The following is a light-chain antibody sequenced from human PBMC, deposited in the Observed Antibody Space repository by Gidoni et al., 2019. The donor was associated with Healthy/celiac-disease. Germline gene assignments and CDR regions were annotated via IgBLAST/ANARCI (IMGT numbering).Light chain of an antibody. CDR2: KDS. CDR3: QSADSSGTYPV. V-gene: IGLV3-25*02. Sequence: SYELTQPPSVSVSPGQTARITCSGDALPKQYAYWYQQKPGQAPVLVRYKDSERPSGISERFSGSSSGTTVTLTISGVQAEDEADYYCQSADSSGTYPVFGGGTKLTVL. CDR1: ALPKQY. J-gene: IGLJ2*01.